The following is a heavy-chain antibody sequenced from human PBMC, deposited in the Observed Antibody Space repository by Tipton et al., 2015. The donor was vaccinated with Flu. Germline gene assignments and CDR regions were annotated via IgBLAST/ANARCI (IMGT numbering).Heavy chain of an antibody. V-gene: IGHV4-34*01. D-gene: IGHD4-11*01. CDR3: ARRDFSNYVSEPHSWFDP. J-gene: IGHJ5*01. CDR1: GGSFSGYY. Sequence: TLSLTCAIYGGSFSGYYWSWIRQPPGKGLEWIGEISHSGSTKYNPSLESRVSISVDTSKNQFSLRLSSVTAADTAVYYCARRDFSNYVSEPHSWFDPWGQGILVTVSS. CDR2: ISHSGST.